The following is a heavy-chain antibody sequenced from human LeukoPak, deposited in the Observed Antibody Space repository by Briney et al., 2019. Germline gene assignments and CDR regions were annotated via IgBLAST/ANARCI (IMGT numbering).Heavy chain of an antibody. CDR1: GFTFSRYW. CDR2: INTDGRST. D-gene: IGHD6-13*01. V-gene: IGHV3-74*01. J-gene: IGHJ6*01. Sequence: GGSWGLSCAASGFTFSRYWMHWVRQAPGKGLVWVSRINTDGRSTSYADSVKGRFTISRDNAKNTLYLQMNSLRAEDTALYYCARDSFEAGIYYGMVVWGHRTTVTVSS. CDR3: ARDSFEAGIYYGMVV.